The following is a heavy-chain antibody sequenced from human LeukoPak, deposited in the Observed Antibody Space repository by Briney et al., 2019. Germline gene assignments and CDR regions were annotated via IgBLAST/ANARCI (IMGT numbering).Heavy chain of an antibody. CDR1: GFTFSSYG. CDR2: IWYDGSNK. CDR3: ARDDTAVAGTELDY. D-gene: IGHD6-19*01. J-gene: IGHJ4*02. Sequence: GRSLRLSCAASGFTFSSYGMHRVRQAPGKGLEWVAVIWYDGSNKYYADSVKGRFTISRDNSKNTLYLQMNSLRAEDTAVYYCARDDTAVAGTELDYWGQGTLVTVSS. V-gene: IGHV3-33*01.